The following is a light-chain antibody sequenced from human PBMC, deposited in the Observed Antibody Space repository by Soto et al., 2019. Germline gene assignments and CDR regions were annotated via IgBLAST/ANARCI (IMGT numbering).Light chain of an antibody. CDR1: SSNIGSNY. J-gene: IGLJ2*01. CDR2: RNN. Sequence: QSVLTQPPSASGTPGQRVTSSCSGSSSNIGSNYVFRYQHLPGTAPKLLSYRNNQRPSGVPSRFSGSKSGTSASLAISGLRSKDETDYYCAAWDDSLSGVVFGGGTKVTVL. V-gene: IGLV1-47*01. CDR3: AAWDDSLSGVV.